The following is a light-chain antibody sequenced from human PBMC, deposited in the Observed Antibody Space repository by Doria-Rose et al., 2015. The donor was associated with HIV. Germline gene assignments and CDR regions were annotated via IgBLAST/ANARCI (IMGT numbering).Light chain of an antibody. Sequence: AAPGQKVTISCSGSSSNIGDSYVSWYQQLPGTAPKLLIYDDDRRPSGIPDRFSGSKSGTSATLGITGLQTGDEADYFCATWDSSLSAGVFGGGTRLTVL. V-gene: IGLV1-51*01. CDR3: ATWDSSLSAGV. J-gene: IGLJ2*01. CDR1: SSNIGDSY. CDR2: DDD.